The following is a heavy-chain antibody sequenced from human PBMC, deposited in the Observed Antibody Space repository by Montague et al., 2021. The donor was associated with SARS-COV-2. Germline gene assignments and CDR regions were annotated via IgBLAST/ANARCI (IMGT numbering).Heavy chain of an antibody. CDR1: GGSISSHY. CDR3: ARVGVRDGDMDY. V-gene: IGHV4-59*11. CDR2: IYYSGST. D-gene: IGHD5-24*01. J-gene: IGHJ4*02. Sequence: SETLSLTCTVSGGSISSHYWSWIRQPPGKGLEWIGYIYYSGSTNYKPSLKSRVTISVDTSKKQFSLKLNSVTAADTAVYYCARVGVRDGDMDYWGQGTPVTVSS.